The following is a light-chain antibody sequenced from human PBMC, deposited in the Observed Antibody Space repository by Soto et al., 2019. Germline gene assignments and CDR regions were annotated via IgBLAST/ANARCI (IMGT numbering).Light chain of an antibody. CDR2: EVS. J-gene: IGLJ1*01. CDR1: GSDVGGYNF. V-gene: IGLV2-14*01. Sequence: QSALTQPASVSGSPGQSITISCTGTGSDVGGYNFVSWYQQHPGKAPKLMIYEVSNRPSGVSNRFSGSKSGNTASLTISGLQAEDEADYYCSSHTSSSNYVFGTGTKLTVL. CDR3: SSHTSSSNYV.